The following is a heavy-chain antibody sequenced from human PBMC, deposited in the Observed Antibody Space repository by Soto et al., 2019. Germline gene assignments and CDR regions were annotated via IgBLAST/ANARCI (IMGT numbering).Heavy chain of an antibody. J-gene: IGHJ5*02. CDR2: LSDSGISI. CDR1: GFTFSSHA. V-gene: IGHV3-23*01. CDR3: AKVSSSWYVGFSDL. D-gene: IGHD6-13*01. Sequence: EVQLLESGGGLVQPGGSLRLSCTASGFTFSSHAMTWVRQAPGKGLEWVSGLSDSGISIYYADSVKGRLTISRDNSKNTLYLQIHPLRAEETAVYYCAKVSSSWYVGFSDLWGQGTLVTVSS.